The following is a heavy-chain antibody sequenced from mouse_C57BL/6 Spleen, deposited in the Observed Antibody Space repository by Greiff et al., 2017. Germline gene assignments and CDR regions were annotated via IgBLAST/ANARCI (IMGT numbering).Heavy chain of an antibody. Sequence: EVQLQQSGAELVRPGASVKLSCTASGFNIKDDYMHWVKQRPEQGLEWIGWIDPENGDTEYASKFQGKATITADPSSNTAYLQLSSLTSEDTAVYYCTTRDYGSSPVAYWGQGTLVTVSA. V-gene: IGHV14-4*01. D-gene: IGHD1-1*01. CDR2: IDPENGDT. J-gene: IGHJ3*01. CDR3: TTRDYGSSPVAY. CDR1: GFNIKDDY.